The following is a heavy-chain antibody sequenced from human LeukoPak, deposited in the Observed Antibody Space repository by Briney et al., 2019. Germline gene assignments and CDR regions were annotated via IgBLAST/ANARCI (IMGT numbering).Heavy chain of an antibody. CDR1: GFTFSSYW. CDR3: VRASTTVPNLLDY. D-gene: IGHD4-17*01. V-gene: IGHV3-74*01. J-gene: IGHJ4*02. CDR2: IKGDGSDT. Sequence: GGSLRLSCAASGFTFSSYWMHWVRQTPGKGLVWVSRIKGDGSDTLYADSVKGRFTISRDNSKNTLYLQTSSLGAVDTAVYYCVRASTTVPNLLDYWGQGALVSVSS.